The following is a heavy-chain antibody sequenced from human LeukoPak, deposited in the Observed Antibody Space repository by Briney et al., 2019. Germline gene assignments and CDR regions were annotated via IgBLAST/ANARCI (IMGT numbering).Heavy chain of an antibody. D-gene: IGHD2-2*01. V-gene: IGHV4-34*01. CDR2: INHSGST. CDR3: TGVVVPAATYFDN. Sequence: SETLSLTCAVYGESLSSYYWSWIRQPPGKGLEWIGEINHSGSTNYNTPLKRRADTSAETSTTRTSLKRSCLTAAATAVSYRTGVVVPAATYFDNWGHGTLGTVSS. CDR1: GESLSSYY. J-gene: IGHJ4*03.